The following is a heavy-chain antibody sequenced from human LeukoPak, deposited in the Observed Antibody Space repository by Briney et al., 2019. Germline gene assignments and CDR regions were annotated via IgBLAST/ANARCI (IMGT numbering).Heavy chain of an antibody. CDR3: AKHGEAFGVSKTDY. CDR2: ISNSGGST. V-gene: IGHV3-23*01. CDR1: LFTLSDYA. D-gene: IGHD3-10*01. J-gene: IGHJ4*02. Sequence: PGGSLRLSPAAALFTLSDYAMSWVRQAPGKGVEWVSVISNSGGSTYYAHSVKGRFSISRDNSKIALYVQMNSLRREDTAVYYCAKHGEAFGVSKTDYWGQGTLVTVPS.